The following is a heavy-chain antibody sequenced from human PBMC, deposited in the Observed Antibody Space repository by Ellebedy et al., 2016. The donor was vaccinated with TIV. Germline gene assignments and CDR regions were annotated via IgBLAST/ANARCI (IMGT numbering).Heavy chain of an antibody. V-gene: IGHV3-30*02. CDR2: IRFDGSNE. D-gene: IGHD2-15*01. Sequence: GESLKISCAASGFTFSSYGMHWVRQAPGKGLEWVAFIRFDGSNENYADSVKGRFTISRDNPKNTLYLQMNSLRAEDTAVYYCAKELVVVAATVFDYWGQGTLVTVSS. CDR3: AKELVVVAATVFDY. CDR1: GFTFSSYG. J-gene: IGHJ4*02.